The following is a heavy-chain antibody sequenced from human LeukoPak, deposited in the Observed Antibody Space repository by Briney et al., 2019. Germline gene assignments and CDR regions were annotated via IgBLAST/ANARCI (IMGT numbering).Heavy chain of an antibody. Sequence: GGSLRLSCAASGFTFSNYGMHGVRQAPAKGLEWVALIWYDGSNKYYADSVKGRFTISRDNSKNTLYLQMSSLRAEDTAVYYCARDSGSGRGDYFYVIDVWGQGTTVTVSS. V-gene: IGHV3-33*01. CDR3: ARDSGSGRGDYFYVIDV. J-gene: IGHJ6*02. CDR2: IWYDGSNK. CDR1: GFTFSNYG. D-gene: IGHD3-10*01.